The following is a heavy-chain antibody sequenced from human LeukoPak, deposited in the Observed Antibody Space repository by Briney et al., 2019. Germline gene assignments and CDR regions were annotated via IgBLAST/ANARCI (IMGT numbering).Heavy chain of an antibody. CDR3: ARLTKNDSGSFRFGKKKRGYMDV. V-gene: IGHV1-2*02. J-gene: IGHJ6*03. Sequence: ASVKVSCKASGYTFTGYYMHWVRQAPGQGLEWMGWINPNSGGTNYAQKFQGRVTMTRDTSISTAYMELSRLSSVTAADTAVYYCARLTKNDSGSFRFGKKKRGYMDVWGKGTTVTVS. CDR2: INPNSGGT. CDR1: GYTFTGYY. D-gene: IGHD3-10*01.